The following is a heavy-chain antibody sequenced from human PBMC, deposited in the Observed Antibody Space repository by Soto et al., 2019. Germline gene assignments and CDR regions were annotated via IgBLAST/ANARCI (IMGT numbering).Heavy chain of an antibody. D-gene: IGHD6-13*01. V-gene: IGHV3-23*01. CDR1: GFTFSYSA. CDR2: ISGSGGTP. CDR3: AMGLAAAGTLDY. Sequence: GWSLRLSCAASGFTFSYSAMSWFRQAPGSGLEWVSTISGSGGTPYYADSVKGRFTISRDNSKNSLYLVLNSLRADDTAIYYCAMGLAAAGTLDYWGQGALVTVSS. J-gene: IGHJ4*02.